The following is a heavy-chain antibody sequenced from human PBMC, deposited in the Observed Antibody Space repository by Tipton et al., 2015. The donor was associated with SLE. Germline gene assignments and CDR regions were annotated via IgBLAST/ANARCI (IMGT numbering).Heavy chain of an antibody. CDR2: INTYNGNT. Sequence: QVQLVQSGGEVKKPGASVKVSCKASGYTFTLHGISWVRQAPGQGLEWMAWINTYNGNTNYAQKFQGRVTVTTDTSTSATYLELRSLRSDDTAVYYCARDRAGDTMVGSVVSCVDYWGQGTLVTVSS. CDR1: GYTFTLHG. CDR3: ARDRAGDTMVGSVVSCVDY. D-gene: IGHD3-10*01. J-gene: IGHJ4*02. V-gene: IGHV1-18*01.